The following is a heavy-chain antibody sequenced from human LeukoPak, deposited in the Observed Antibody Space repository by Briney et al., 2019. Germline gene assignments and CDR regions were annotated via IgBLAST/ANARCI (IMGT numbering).Heavy chain of an antibody. CDR1: GFTFSSYG. J-gene: IGHJ3*02. CDR3: ASGDPRSYAFDI. CDR2: ISYDGSNK. V-gene: IGHV3-30*03. D-gene: IGHD2-21*02. Sequence: GRSLRLSCAASGFTFSSYGMHWVRQAPGKGLEWVAIISYDGSNKYYADSVKGRFTISRDNSKNTLYLQMNSLRAEDTAVYYCASGDPRSYAFDIWGQGTMVTASS.